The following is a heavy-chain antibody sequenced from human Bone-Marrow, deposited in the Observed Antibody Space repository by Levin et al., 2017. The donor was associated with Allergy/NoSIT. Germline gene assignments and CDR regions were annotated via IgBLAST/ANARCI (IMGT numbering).Heavy chain of an antibody. V-gene: IGHV3-30-3*01. CDR2: ISYDGSNK. J-gene: IGHJ6*03. D-gene: IGHD5-12*01. CDR1: GFTFSSYA. CDR3: ASGSVDSGYDSPTYYYYYYMDG. Sequence: GGSLRLSCAASGFTFSSYAMHWVRQAPGKGLEWVAVISYDGSNKYYADSVKGRFTISRDNSKNTLYLQMNSLRAEDTAVYYCASGSVDSGYDSPTYYYYYYMDGWGKGTTVTVSS.